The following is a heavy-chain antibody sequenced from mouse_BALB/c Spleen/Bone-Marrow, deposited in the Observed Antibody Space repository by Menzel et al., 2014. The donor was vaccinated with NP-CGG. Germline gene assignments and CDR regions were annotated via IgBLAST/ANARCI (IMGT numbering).Heavy chain of an antibody. CDR3: TRDNYEAMDY. CDR2: INPSTGYT. CDR1: GYTFTSYW. J-gene: IGHJ4*01. D-gene: IGHD1-3*01. V-gene: IGHV1-7*01. Sequence: VQGVESGADLAKPGASMKMSCKASGYTFTSYWMHWVKQRPGQGLEWIGNINPSTGYTEYNQKFRDKATLTADKSSSTAYMQLSSLTSEDSAVYYCTRDNYEAMDYWGQGTSVTVSS.